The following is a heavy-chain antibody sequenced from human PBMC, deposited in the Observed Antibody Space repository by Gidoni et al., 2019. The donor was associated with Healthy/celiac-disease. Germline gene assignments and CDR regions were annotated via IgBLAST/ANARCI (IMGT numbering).Heavy chain of an antibody. D-gene: IGHD3-22*01. Sequence: EVQLVESGGGLVQPGRSLRLYCAAPGFTFDDYAMHWVRQAPGKGLEWVSGISWNSGSIGYADSVKGRFTISRDNAKNSLYLQMNSLRAEDTALYYCAKETGFTYYYESSGLDAFDIWGQGTMVTVSS. CDR3: AKETGFTYYYESSGLDAFDI. CDR2: ISWNSGSI. CDR1: GFTFDDYA. V-gene: IGHV3-9*01. J-gene: IGHJ3*02.